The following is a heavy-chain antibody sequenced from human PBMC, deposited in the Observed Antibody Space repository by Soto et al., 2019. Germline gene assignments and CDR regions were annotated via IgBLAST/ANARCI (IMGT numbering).Heavy chain of an antibody. D-gene: IGHD3-22*01. CDR2: ISAYNGNT. Sequence: ASVKVSCKASGYTFTSYGISWVRQAPGQGLEWMGWISAYNGNTNYAQKLQGRVTMTTDTSTSTAYMELRSLRSDDTAVYYCASGYYDSSGYKVFDYWGQGTLVTVSS. V-gene: IGHV1-18*04. J-gene: IGHJ4*02. CDR1: GYTFTSYG. CDR3: ASGYYDSSGYKVFDY.